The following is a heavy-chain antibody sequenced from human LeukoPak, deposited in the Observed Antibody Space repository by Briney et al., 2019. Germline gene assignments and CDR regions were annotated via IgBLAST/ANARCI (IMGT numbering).Heavy chain of an antibody. Sequence: PGGSLRLFCAPSGFDFGAYEMNWVRQAPGKGLEWVAYFAGSDTTKYYADSVRGRFTISRDNAKNSLYLQMNSLRAEDTALYYCTTLGYHLDSWGQGTLVTVSS. CDR1: GFDFGAYE. CDR2: FAGSDTTK. CDR3: TTLGYHLDS. D-gene: IGHD3-22*01. J-gene: IGHJ4*02. V-gene: IGHV3-48*03.